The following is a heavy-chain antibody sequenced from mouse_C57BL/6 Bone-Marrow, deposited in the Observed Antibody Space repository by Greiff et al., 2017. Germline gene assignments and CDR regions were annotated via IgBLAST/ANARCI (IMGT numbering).Heavy chain of an antibody. Sequence: VHLVESGAELARPGASVKMSCKASGYTFTSYTMHWVKQRPGQGLEWIGYINPSSGYTKYNQKFKDKATLTADKSSSTAYMQLSSLTSEDSAVYYCASQGGLEWYFDVWGTGTTVTVSS. CDR2: INPSSGYT. V-gene: IGHV1-4*01. CDR3: ASQGGLEWYFDV. CDR1: GYTFTSYT. J-gene: IGHJ1*03.